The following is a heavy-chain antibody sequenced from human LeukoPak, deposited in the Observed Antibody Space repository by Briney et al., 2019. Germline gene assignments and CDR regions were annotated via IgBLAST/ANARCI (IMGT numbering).Heavy chain of an antibody. V-gene: IGHV4-39*07. CDR3: ARDSSRFLGY. J-gene: IGHJ4*02. Sequence: PSETLSLTCTVSGGSISSSSYYWGWIRQPPGKGLEWIGSIYYSGSTYYNPSLKSRVTISVDTSKNQFSLKLSSVAAADTAVYYCARDSSRFLGYWGQGTLVTVSS. CDR2: IYYSGST. CDR1: GGSISSSSYY. D-gene: IGHD2-2*01.